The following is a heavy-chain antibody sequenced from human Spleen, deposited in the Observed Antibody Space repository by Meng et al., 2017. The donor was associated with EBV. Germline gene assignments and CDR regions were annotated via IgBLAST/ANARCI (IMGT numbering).Heavy chain of an antibody. CDR1: GGSVSSGSNF. CDR3: ARYYGANGDFDY. CDR2: IYYSGST. V-gene: IGHV4-61*01. Sequence: QVQLQGSGPGLMKPSETLSLTCTVSGGSVSSGSNFWTWIRQPPGKGLEWIGHIYYSGSTKYHPSLESRVTISADTSKNQFSLKLSSVTAADTAVYYCARYYGANGDFDYWGQGNLVTVSS. D-gene: IGHD4-23*01. J-gene: IGHJ4*02.